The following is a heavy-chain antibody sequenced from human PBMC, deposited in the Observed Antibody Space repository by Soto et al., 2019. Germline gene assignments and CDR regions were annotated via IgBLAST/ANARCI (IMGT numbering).Heavy chain of an antibody. Sequence: ASVKVSCKASGYTFTSYGISWVRQAPGQGLEWMGRIIPILGIANYAQKFQGRVTITADKSTSTAYMELSSLRSEDTAVYYCARETGTLAAPTIDYWGQGTLVTVSS. J-gene: IGHJ4*02. CDR3: ARETGTLAAPTIDY. D-gene: IGHD2-15*01. CDR2: IIPILGIA. CDR1: GYTFTSYG. V-gene: IGHV1-69*04.